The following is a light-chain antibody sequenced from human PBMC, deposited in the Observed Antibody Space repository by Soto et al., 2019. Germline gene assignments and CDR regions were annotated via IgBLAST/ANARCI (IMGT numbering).Light chain of an antibody. Sequence: EIVLTQSPGTLSLSPGDRATLSCRASQSVTGTYLAWYQQKPGQAPRLLIYGESIRATGIPDRFSGSGSGTEFTLTIIGLEPEDSAVYYCQQYGSPLWTFGQGTKVEI. J-gene: IGKJ1*01. CDR2: GES. CDR1: QSVTGTY. V-gene: IGKV3-20*01. CDR3: QQYGSPLWT.